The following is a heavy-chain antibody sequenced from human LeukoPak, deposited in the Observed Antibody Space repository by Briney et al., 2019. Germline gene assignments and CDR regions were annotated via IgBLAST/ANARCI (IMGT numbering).Heavy chain of an antibody. CDR2: ISGGGDIT. CDR3: AKQLGYCSDGSCYFPY. Sequence: GGSLRLSCAASGFNFANHAMSWVRQTPGKGLEWVSAISGGGDITYYADSVQGRFTISRDNSKSTLCLQMNSLRAEDTAVYYCAKQLGYCSDGSCYFPYWGQGTLVTVSS. V-gene: IGHV3-23*01. D-gene: IGHD2-15*01. CDR1: GFNFANHA. J-gene: IGHJ4*02.